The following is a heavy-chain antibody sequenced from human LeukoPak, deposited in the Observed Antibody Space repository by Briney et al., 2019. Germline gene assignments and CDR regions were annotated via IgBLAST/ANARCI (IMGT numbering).Heavy chain of an antibody. D-gene: IGHD3-10*01. J-gene: IGHJ4*02. CDR3: ARDRGVSSSYYFDY. CDR1: GFTFSSYA. V-gene: IGHV3-30-3*01. Sequence: GGSLRLSCAASGFTFSSYAMSWVRQAPGKGLEWVAVISYDGSNKYYADSVKGRFTISRDNSKNTLYLQMNSLRAEDTAVYYCARDRGVSSSYYFDYWGQGTLVTVSS. CDR2: ISYDGSNK.